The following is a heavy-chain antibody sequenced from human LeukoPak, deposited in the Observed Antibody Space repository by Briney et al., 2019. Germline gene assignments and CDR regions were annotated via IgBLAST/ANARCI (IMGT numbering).Heavy chain of an antibody. CDR2: INSDGSST. V-gene: IGHV3-74*01. J-gene: IGHJ4*02. Sequence: GASLRLSCAASGFTFSSYWMHWVRQAPGKGLVWVSRINSDGSSTSYADSVKGRFTISRDNAKNTLYLQMNSLRAEDTAVYYCATESPGGVASDYWGQGTLVTVSS. D-gene: IGHD4-23*01. CDR1: GFTFSSYW. CDR3: ATESPGGVASDY.